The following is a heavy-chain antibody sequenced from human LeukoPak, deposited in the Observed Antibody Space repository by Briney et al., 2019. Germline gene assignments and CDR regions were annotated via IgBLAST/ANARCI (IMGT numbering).Heavy chain of an antibody. V-gene: IGHV3-30*04. D-gene: IGHD1-26*01. CDR3: AREGRVIVGATGYFDY. J-gene: IGHJ4*02. CDR2: ISYDGSNK. Sequence: PGRSLRLSCAASGFTFSSYAMHWVRQAPGKGLEWVAVISYDGSNKYYADSVKGRFTISRDNSKNTLYLQMNSLRADDTAVYYCAREGRVIVGATGYFDYWGQGTLVTVSS. CDR1: GFTFSSYA.